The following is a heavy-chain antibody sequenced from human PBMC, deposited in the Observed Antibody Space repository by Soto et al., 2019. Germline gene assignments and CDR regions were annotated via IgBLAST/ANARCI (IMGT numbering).Heavy chain of an antibody. D-gene: IGHD2-21*01. CDR3: AGGGCGGDCYSVYYYYYMDV. CDR2: IKQDGSKK. Sequence: GGSLRLSCAASGFTFSSYWMSWVRQAPGKGLEWVANIKQDGSKKYYVDSVKGRFTISRDNAKNSLYLQMNSLRAEDTALYYCAGGGCGGDCYSVYYYYYMDVWGKGTTVTVSS. CDR1: GFTFSSYW. V-gene: IGHV3-7*01. J-gene: IGHJ6*03.